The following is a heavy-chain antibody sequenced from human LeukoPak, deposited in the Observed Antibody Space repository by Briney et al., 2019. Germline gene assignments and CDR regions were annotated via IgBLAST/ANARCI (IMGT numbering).Heavy chain of an antibody. CDR2: IKRDGSEK. D-gene: IGHD1-26*01. Sequence: GGSLRLSCAASGFTVSSNYMSWVRQAPGKGLEWVANIKRDGSEKDYVDSVKGRFTISRDNAKNSLFLQMYSLRAEDTAVYYCARDNSELRGFDDWGQGTLVTVSS. CDR3: ARDNSELRGFDD. J-gene: IGHJ4*02. CDR1: GFTVSSNY. V-gene: IGHV3-7*01.